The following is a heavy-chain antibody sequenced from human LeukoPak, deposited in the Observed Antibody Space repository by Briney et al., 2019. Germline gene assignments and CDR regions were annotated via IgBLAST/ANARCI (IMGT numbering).Heavy chain of an antibody. Sequence: ASVKVSCKASGYTFTGYYMHWVRQAPGQGLEWMGWINPNSGGTNYAQKFQGRVTMTRDTSITTAYMELSRLRSDDTAVYYCAREATTGTTPTPNWGQGHWSPSLQ. D-gene: IGHD1-1*01. CDR3: AREATTGTTPTPN. CDR2: INPNSGGT. CDR1: GYTFTGYY. V-gene: IGHV1-2*02. J-gene: IGHJ3*01.